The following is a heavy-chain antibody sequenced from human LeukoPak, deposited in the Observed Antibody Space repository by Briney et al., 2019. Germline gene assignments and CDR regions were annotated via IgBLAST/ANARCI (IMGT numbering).Heavy chain of an antibody. J-gene: IGHJ4*02. V-gene: IGHV1-2*02. CDR1: GYTFTGYY. Sequence: ASVKATCKASGYTFTGYYMHWVRQAPGQGLEWMGWINPNSGGTNYAQKFQGRVTMTRDTSISTAYMELSRLRSDDTAVYYCARWGYYDSSGYFTFDYWGQGTLVTVSS. CDR3: ARWGYYDSSGYFTFDY. CDR2: INPNSGGT. D-gene: IGHD3-22*01.